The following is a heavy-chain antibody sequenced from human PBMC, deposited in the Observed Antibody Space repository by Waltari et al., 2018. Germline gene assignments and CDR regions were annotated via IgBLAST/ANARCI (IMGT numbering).Heavy chain of an antibody. V-gene: IGHV3-53*01. CDR3: ARGTFRIRAFDI. CDR1: GFTVSSNS. CDR2: IYSGGST. D-gene: IGHD2-15*01. Sequence: EVQLVESGGGLIQPGGSLRLYCAASGFTVSSNSMSWVRQAPGKGLEWVSVIYSGGSTYYADSVKGRFTISRDNSKNTLYLQMNSLRTEDTAVYYCARGTFRIRAFDIWGQGTMVTVSS. J-gene: IGHJ3*02.